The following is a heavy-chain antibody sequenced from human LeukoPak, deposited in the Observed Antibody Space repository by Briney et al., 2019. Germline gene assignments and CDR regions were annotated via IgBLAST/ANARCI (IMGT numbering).Heavy chain of an antibody. CDR3: ARDRIDYGDLPADY. Sequence: GGSLRLSCAASGFTFSSYSMNWVRQAPGKGLEWVSSISSSSSSYIYYADSVKGRFTISRDNAKNSLYLQMNSLRAEDTAVYYCARDRIDYGDLPADYWGQGTLVTVSS. D-gene: IGHD4-17*01. V-gene: IGHV3-21*01. J-gene: IGHJ4*02. CDR1: GFTFSSYS. CDR2: ISSSSSSYI.